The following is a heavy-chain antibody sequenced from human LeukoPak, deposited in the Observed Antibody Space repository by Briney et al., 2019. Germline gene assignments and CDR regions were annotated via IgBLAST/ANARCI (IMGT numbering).Heavy chain of an antibody. Sequence: PGGSLRLSCAASGFPFSSYDMHWVRQAPGKGQEWVAFIRYDGSNKYYADSVKGRFTISRDNSKNTLYLQMNSLRAEDTAVYYCAKAAALSGSYLYYFDYWGQGTLVTVSS. D-gene: IGHD1-26*01. V-gene: IGHV3-30*02. CDR2: IRYDGSNK. J-gene: IGHJ4*02. CDR1: GFPFSSYD. CDR3: AKAAALSGSYLYYFDY.